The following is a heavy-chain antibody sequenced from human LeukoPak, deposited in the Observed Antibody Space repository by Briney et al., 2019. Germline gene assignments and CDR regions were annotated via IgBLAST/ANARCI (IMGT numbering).Heavy chain of an antibody. J-gene: IGHJ6*03. V-gene: IGHV1-8*03. Sequence: ASVKVSCKASGYTFTGYYMHWVRQATGQGLEWMGWMNPNSGNTGYAQKFQGRVTITRNTSISTAYMELSSLRSEDTAVYYCARSEGADSTGHPSPDYYYMDVWGKGTTVTVSS. CDR3: ARSEGADSTGHPSPDYYYMDV. CDR2: MNPNSGNT. D-gene: IGHD2-2*01. CDR1: GYTFTGYY.